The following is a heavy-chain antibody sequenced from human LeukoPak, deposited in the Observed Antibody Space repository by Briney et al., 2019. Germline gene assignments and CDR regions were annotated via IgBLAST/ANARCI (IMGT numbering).Heavy chain of an antibody. CDR2: ISSSGSTI. J-gene: IGHJ4*02. V-gene: IGHV3-11*01. D-gene: IGHD6-19*01. CDR1: GFTFSDYY. CDR3: AKDSAVAGFFDY. Sequence: GGSLRLSCAASGFTFSDYYMSWIRQAPGKGLEWVSYISSSGSTIYYADSVKGRFTISRDNAKNTLYLQMNSLRAEDTAVYYCAKDSAVAGFFDYWGQGTLVTVSS.